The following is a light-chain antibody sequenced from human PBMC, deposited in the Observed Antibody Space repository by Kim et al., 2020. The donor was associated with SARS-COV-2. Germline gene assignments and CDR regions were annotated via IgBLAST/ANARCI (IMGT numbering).Light chain of an antibody. Sequence: PGQKVTISGSGSSSNIGNNYVSWYQQLPGTAPKLLIYDNNKRPSGIPDRFSGSKSGTSATLGITGLQTGDEADYYCGTWDSSLSAVFGTGTKVTVL. J-gene: IGLJ1*01. CDR1: SSNIGNNY. V-gene: IGLV1-51*01. CDR2: DNN. CDR3: GTWDSSLSAV.